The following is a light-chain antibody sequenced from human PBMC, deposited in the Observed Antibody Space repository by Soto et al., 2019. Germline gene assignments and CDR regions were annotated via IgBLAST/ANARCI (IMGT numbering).Light chain of an antibody. CDR3: SSYTTSNTRQIV. CDR1: SSDVGGYNY. Sequence: QSALTQPASVSGSPGQSITISCTGTSSDVGGYNYVSWYQQHPGKAPKFIIYDVSNRPSGVSNRFSGSKSRNTASLTISGLQAEDEADYYCSSYTTSNTRQIVFGTGTKLTVL. CDR2: DVS. J-gene: IGLJ1*01. V-gene: IGLV2-14*01.